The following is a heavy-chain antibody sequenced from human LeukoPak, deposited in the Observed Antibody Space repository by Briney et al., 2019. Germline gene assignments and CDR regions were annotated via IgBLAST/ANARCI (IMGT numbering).Heavy chain of an antibody. Sequence: GGSLRLSCAASGFTFSSYNMNWVRLAPGQGLEWVSGISGSDGSTYYADSVKGRFTISRDKSKNTLFLQMNSLRAEDTAVYYCAKESAKKYVDYWGQGTLVTVSS. CDR2: ISGSDGST. CDR3: AKESAKKYVDY. CDR1: GFTFSSYN. V-gene: IGHV3-23*01. J-gene: IGHJ4*02. D-gene: IGHD2/OR15-2a*01.